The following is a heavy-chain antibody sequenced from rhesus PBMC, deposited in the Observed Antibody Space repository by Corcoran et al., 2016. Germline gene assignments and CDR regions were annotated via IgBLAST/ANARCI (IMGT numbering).Heavy chain of an antibody. CDR3: ARDFLPYFDY. CDR2: IYGGSGNT. V-gene: IGHV4-127*01. CDR1: GYSLSSGYG. Sequence: VQMQESGPGLVKPSATLSLTCVYSGYSLSSGYGWGCIRQPPGKGLDWIGQIYGGSGNTTNNPTLRSRVTVSKATSKNHFSLKLSFVTAADTAVYYCARDFLPYFDYWGQGVLFTVSS. D-gene: IGHD4-11*01. J-gene: IGHJ4*01.